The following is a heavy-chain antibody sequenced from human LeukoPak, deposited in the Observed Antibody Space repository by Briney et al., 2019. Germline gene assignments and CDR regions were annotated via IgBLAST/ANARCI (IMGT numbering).Heavy chain of an antibody. CDR1: GGSISSYY. J-gene: IGHJ4*02. CDR2: IYYSGST. Sequence: SETLSLTCTVSGGSISSYYWGWIRQPPGKGLEWIGSIYYSGSTYYNPSLKSRVTISVDTSKNQFSLKLRSVTAADTAVYYCARRLGGSGSYYYWGQGTLVTVSS. CDR3: ARRLGGSGSYYY. V-gene: IGHV4-39*01. D-gene: IGHD3-10*01.